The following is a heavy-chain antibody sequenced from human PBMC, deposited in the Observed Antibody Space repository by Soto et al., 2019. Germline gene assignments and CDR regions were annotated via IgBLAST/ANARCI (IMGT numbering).Heavy chain of an antibody. V-gene: IGHV3-7*03. J-gene: IGHJ5*01. Sequence: GGSLRLSCAASGFTFSSYWMSWVRQAPGKGLEWVANIKQDGSEKYYVDSVKGRFTISRDNAKNSLYLQMNSLRAEDTAVYYCAGEQLAGDNWVDCWGQGTLVTVSA. D-gene: IGHD6-13*01. CDR1: GFTFSSYW. CDR3: AGEQLAGDNWVDC. CDR2: IKQDGSEK.